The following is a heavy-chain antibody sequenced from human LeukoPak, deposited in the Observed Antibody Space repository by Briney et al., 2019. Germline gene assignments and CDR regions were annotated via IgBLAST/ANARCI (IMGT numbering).Heavy chain of an antibody. Sequence: GASVEVSCKASGGTFISYAISWVRQAPGQGLEWMGGIIPIFGTANYAQKFQGRVTITADKSTSTAYMELSSLRSEDTAVYYCARENYYDSSGYYNPWAWFDPWGQGTLVTVSA. J-gene: IGHJ5*02. CDR1: GGTFISYA. CDR3: ARENYYDSSGYYNPWAWFDP. D-gene: IGHD3-22*01. CDR2: IIPIFGTA. V-gene: IGHV1-69*06.